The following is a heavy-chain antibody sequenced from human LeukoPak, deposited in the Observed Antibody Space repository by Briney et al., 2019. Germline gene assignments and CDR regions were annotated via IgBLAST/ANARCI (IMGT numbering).Heavy chain of an antibody. CDR1: GFTVSSNY. D-gene: IGHD2-15*01. CDR2: IYSDGST. J-gene: IGHJ4*02. Sequence: GGSLRLSCAASGFTVSSNYMSWVRQAPGKGLEWVSVIYSDGSTYYADSVKGRFTISRDNSKNTLYLQMNSLRAEDTAVYYCASSGGYCSGGSCYLDYWGQGTLVTVSS. V-gene: IGHV3-53*01. CDR3: ASSGGYCSGGSCYLDY.